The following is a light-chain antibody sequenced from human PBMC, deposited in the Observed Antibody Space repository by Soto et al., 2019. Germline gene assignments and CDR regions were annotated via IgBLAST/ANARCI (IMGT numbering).Light chain of an antibody. CDR3: TKAQKYPPWP. CDR1: QSLLHSNGYNY. CDR2: LGS. V-gene: IGKV2-28*01. J-gene: IGKJ1*01. Sequence: DIVMTQSPLSLPVTPGEPASISCRSSQSLLHSNGYNYLDWYLQKPGQSPQLLIYLGSNRASGVADRFSGSASGTDFTLNLSRVEAEDVGVYYSTKAQKYPPWPFDQVTKVDIK.